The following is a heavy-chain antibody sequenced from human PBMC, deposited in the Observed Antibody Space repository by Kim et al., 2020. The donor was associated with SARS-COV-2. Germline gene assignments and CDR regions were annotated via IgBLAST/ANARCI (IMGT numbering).Heavy chain of an antibody. V-gene: IGHV4-34*01. Sequence: SETLSLTCAVYGGSFSGYYWSWIRQPPGKGLEWIGEINHSGRTNYNPSLKSRVTISVDTTKNQFSLKLTSVTAADTAVYYCARRLSNTSGWGSHYCDLWGQGILVPVSS. J-gene: IGHJ4*02. CDR2: INHSGRT. CDR3: ARRLSNTSGWGSHYCDL. D-gene: IGHD3-10*01. CDR1: GGSFSGYY.